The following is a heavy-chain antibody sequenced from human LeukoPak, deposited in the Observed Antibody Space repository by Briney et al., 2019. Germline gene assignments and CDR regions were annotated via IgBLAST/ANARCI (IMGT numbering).Heavy chain of an antibody. D-gene: IGHD6-13*01. V-gene: IGHV4-39*07. CDR1: GDSISSSSYY. Sequence: PSETLSLTCTVSGDSISSSSYYWGWIRQPPGKGLEWIGSIYHSGSTYYNPSLKSRVTISVDTSKNQFSLKLSSVTAADTAVYYCASSIAAAGRGVAVAYFDYWGQGTLVTVSS. J-gene: IGHJ4*02. CDR2: IYHSGST. CDR3: ASSIAAAGRGVAVAYFDY.